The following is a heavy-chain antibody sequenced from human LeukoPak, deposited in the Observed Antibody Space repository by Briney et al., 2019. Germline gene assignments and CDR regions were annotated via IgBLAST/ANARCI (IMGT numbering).Heavy chain of an antibody. CDR3: ARTTAHWYFDL. V-gene: IGHV4-4*07. CDR1: GGSISSYY. CDR2: IHSSGNT. D-gene: IGHD2-21*02. Sequence: SETLSLTCTVSGGSISSYYWSWIRIRQPAGKGLEWIGRIHSSGNTNFNPSLKGRVTMSVDTSKNQFSLSLTSVTAADTAVYYCARTTAHWYFDLWGRGTLVSVSS. J-gene: IGHJ2*01.